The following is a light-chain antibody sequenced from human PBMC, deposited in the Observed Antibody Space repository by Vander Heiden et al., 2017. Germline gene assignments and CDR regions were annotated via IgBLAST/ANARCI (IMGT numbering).Light chain of an antibody. CDR3: QSYDSSLSAYV. CDR1: SSKIGAGFD. J-gene: IGLJ1*01. V-gene: IGLV1-40*01. CDR2: GNS. Sequence: QSVLTQPHSVSRAPAQRFTISCTGSSSKIGAGFDVHWYQQLPGTTPKLLIFGNSNRPSGVPDRFSGSKSGTSASLAITWLQAEDEGDYYCQSYDSSLSAYVFGTGTKVTVL.